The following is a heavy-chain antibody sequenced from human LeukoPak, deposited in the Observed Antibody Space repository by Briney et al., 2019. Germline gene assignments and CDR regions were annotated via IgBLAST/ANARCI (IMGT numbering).Heavy chain of an antibody. D-gene: IGHD3-10*01. CDR3: AKDPGSSPYNWFDP. CDR1: GLTFSSYA. V-gene: IGHV3-23*01. Sequence: PGVSLRLSCAASGLTFSSYAMSWVRQAPGKGLEWVSAISGSGGSTYYADSVKGRFTISRDNSKNTLYLQMNSLRAEDTAVYYCAKDPGSSPYNWFDPWGQGTLVTVSS. J-gene: IGHJ5*02. CDR2: ISGSGGST.